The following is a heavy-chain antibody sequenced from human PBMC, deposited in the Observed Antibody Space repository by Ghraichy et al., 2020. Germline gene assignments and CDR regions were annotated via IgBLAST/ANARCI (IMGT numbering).Heavy chain of an antibody. D-gene: IGHD6-13*01. CDR1: GFTFSSYG. CDR3: ARDSFSTHWYLDL. Sequence: GGSLRLSCAASGFTFSSYGMNWVRQAPGKGLEWVSKIGSSSSTIYYADSVKGRFTISRDNAKNSLYLQVNSLRAEDTAVYYCARDSFSTHWYLDLWGRGTLVTVSS. CDR2: IGSSSSTI. J-gene: IGHJ2*01. V-gene: IGHV3-48*01.